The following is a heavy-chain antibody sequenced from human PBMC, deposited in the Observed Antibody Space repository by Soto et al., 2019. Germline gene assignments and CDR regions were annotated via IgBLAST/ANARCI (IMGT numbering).Heavy chain of an antibody. D-gene: IGHD6-13*01. CDR1: GYTFTSYG. V-gene: IGHV1-18*01. CDR3: ARALFSKLIAAADPYYYGMDV. Sequence: GASVKVSCKASGYTFTSYGISWVRQAPGQGLEWMGWISAYNGNTNYAQKLQGRVTMTTDASTSTAYMELSSLRSEDTAVYYCARALFSKLIAAADPYYYGMDVWGQGTTVTVSS. J-gene: IGHJ6*02. CDR2: ISAYNGNT.